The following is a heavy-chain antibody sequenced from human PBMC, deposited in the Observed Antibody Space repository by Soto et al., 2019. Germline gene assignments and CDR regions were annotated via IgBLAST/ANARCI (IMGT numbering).Heavy chain of an antibody. Sequence: ASVKVSCKASGYTFTGYYIHWVRQAPGQGLEWMGWINPNSGGTNYAQKFQGWVTMTRDTSISTAYMELSRLRSDDTAVYYCARFMMDTAMNYYGMDVWGQGTTVTVSS. D-gene: IGHD5-18*01. CDR3: ARFMMDTAMNYYGMDV. V-gene: IGHV1-2*04. J-gene: IGHJ6*02. CDR1: GYTFTGYY. CDR2: INPNSGGT.